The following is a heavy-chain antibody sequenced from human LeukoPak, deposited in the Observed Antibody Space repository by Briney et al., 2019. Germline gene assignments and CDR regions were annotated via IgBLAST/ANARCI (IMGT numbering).Heavy chain of an antibody. D-gene: IGHD3-22*01. CDR3: ARGTGYYDSSGYYSR. CDR2: ISGSGGST. Sequence: GGSLRLSCAASGFTFSSYGMHWVRQAPGKGLEWVSAISGSGGSTYYADSVKGRFTISRDNAKNSLYLQMNSLRAEDTAVYYCARGTGYYDSSGYYSRWGQGTLVTVSS. J-gene: IGHJ4*02. CDR1: GFTFSSYG. V-gene: IGHV3-21*01.